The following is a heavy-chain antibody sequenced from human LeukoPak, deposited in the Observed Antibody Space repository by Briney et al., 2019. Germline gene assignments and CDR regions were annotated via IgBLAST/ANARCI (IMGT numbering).Heavy chain of an antibody. CDR2: IRYDGSNK. CDR3: ANLGLDIGGGSPPSDY. Sequence: GGSLRLSCAASGFTFSSYGMHWVRQAPGKGLEWVAFIRYDGSNKYYADSVKGRFTISRDNSKNTLYLQMNSLRAEDTAVYYCANLGLDIGGGSPPSDYWGQGTLVTVSS. V-gene: IGHV3-30*02. J-gene: IGHJ4*02. CDR1: GFTFSSYG. D-gene: IGHD2-15*01.